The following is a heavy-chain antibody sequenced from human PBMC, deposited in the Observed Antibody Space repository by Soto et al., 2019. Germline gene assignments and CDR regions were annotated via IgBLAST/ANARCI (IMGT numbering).Heavy chain of an antibody. CDR1: GGTFSSYA. Sequence: SVKVSSKASGGTFSSYAISWVRQAPGQGLEWMGGIIPIFGTANYAQKFQGRVTITADESTSTAYMELSSLRSEDTAVYYCASGRIVGATIAGGNGMDVWGQGTTVTVSS. CDR2: IIPIFGTA. J-gene: IGHJ6*02. D-gene: IGHD1-26*01. V-gene: IGHV1-69*13. CDR3: ASGRIVGATIAGGNGMDV.